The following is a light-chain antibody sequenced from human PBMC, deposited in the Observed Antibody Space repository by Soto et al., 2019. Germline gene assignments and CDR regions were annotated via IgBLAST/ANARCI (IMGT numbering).Light chain of an antibody. V-gene: IGKV3-20*01. Sequence: EIVLTQSPGTLSVSPGDGATLSCRASQTVGKNYLAWYQQRPGQAPRLLIHGASTRATGIPDRFSGSGSGTEFTLTIGRLEPEDFALYYCQQYDTSPRTFGQGTKVDIK. J-gene: IGKJ1*01. CDR2: GAS. CDR3: QQYDTSPRT. CDR1: QTVGKNY.